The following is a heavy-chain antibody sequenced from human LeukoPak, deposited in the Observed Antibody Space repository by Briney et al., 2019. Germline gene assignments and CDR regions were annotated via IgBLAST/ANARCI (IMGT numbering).Heavy chain of an antibody. J-gene: IGHJ5*02. D-gene: IGHD2-15*01. Sequence: SETLSLTCTVSGGSISTYYWSWIRQPPGKGLEWIGYVYYNGVTDYNPSLKSRVTISVDTSKNQFSLKLSSVTAADTAVYYCARVGHEGYCSGGSCYPGDWFDPWGQGTLVTVSS. CDR2: VYYNGVT. CDR1: GGSISTYY. CDR3: ARVGHEGYCSGGSCYPGDWFDP. V-gene: IGHV4-59*01.